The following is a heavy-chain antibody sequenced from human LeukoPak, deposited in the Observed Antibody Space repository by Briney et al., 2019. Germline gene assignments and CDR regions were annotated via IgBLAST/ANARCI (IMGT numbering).Heavy chain of an antibody. CDR1: ESIFSSFP. Sequence: PGGSLRLSCTASESIFSSFPMSWVRQAQGRWLEWISSISSSGSLIYYADSLKGRFTVSRDNAKNSLYVQMNSLRAEDTAVYYCAKIGVSGQWYFDLWGRGTLVTVSS. CDR2: ISSSGSLI. CDR3: AKIGVSGQWYFDL. J-gene: IGHJ2*01. D-gene: IGHD5/OR15-5a*01. V-gene: IGHV3-21*01.